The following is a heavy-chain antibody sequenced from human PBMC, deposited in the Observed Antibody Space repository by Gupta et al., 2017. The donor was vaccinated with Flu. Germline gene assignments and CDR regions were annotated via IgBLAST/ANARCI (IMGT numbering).Heavy chain of an antibody. CDR1: GFTFTGSV. J-gene: IGHJ6*03. Sequence: ASGFTFTGSVMHWVRQAPDRGLEWVATMSYDVVRAYYSAKAEGRFTISRANAENTLYLQLNSLRGEDTAVYYCANTVASYFFYMVVWGKGTAVTVSS. D-gene: IGHD4-4*01. CDR2: MSYDVVRA. V-gene: IGHV3-30*18. CDR3: ANTVASYFFYMVV.